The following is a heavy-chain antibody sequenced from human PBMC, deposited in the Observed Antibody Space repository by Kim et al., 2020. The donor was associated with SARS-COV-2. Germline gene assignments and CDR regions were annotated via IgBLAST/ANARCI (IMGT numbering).Heavy chain of an antibody. Sequence: GGSLRLSCAASGFTFSDYYMSWIRQAPGKGLEWVSYISSSSSYTNYADSVKGRFTISRDNAKNSLYLQMNSLRAEDTAVYYCARRYGSGSYYTLYYFDYWGQGTLVTVSS. V-gene: IGHV3-11*03. D-gene: IGHD3-10*01. CDR3: ARRYGSGSYYTLYYFDY. CDR2: ISSSSSYT. J-gene: IGHJ4*02. CDR1: GFTFSDYY.